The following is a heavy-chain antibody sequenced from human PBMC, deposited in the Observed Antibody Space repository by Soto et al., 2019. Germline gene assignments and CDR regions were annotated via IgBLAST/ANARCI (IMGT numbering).Heavy chain of an antibody. CDR2: LYTMGST. CDR1: GGSISGYY. D-gene: IGHD3-16*01. Sequence: QVQLQESGPGLVKSSETLSLTCTASGGSISGYYWSWIRQPAGKGLEWIGRLYTMGSTNYNPSLQSRVTMSVDTSMNELSLNVSSVPAADTAVYFCARVQDSGLGTNRHYYGMDVWGQGTTVTVSS. CDR3: ARVQDSGLGTNRHYYGMDV. J-gene: IGHJ6*02. V-gene: IGHV4-4*07.